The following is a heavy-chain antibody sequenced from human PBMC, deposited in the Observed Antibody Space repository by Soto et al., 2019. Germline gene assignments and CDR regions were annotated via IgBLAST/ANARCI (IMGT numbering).Heavy chain of an antibody. CDR1: GGSISSYY. CDR2: IYYSGST. V-gene: IGHV4-59*12. D-gene: IGHD6-19*01. CDR3: ARSRRGAYSSGWYSLSGYYNYGIDV. J-gene: IGHJ6*02. Sequence: SETLSLTCTVSGGSISSYYWSWIRQPPGKGLEWIGYIYYSGSTKYSPSLQGQVTISADTSISTAYLQWTSLKASDTAMYYCARSRRGAYSSGWYSLSGYYNYGIDVWGQGTTVTVSS.